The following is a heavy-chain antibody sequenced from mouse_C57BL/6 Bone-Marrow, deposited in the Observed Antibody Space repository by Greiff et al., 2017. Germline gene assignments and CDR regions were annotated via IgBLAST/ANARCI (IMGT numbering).Heavy chain of an antibody. J-gene: IGHJ1*03. V-gene: IGHV7-1*01. CDR2: SRNKANDYTT. CDR1: GFTFSDFY. Sequence: DVKLQESGGGLVQSGRSLRLSCATSGFTFSDFYMEWVRQAPGKGLEWIAASRNKANDYTTESSASVKGRFIVSRDTSQSILYLQMTALRAQDTAIYDGARDADTTVVATEWYFDVWGTGTTVTVSS. D-gene: IGHD1-1*01. CDR3: ARDADTTVVATEWYFDV.